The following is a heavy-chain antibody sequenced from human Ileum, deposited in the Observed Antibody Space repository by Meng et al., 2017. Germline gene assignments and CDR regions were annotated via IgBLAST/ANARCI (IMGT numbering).Heavy chain of an antibody. J-gene: IGHJ5*02. V-gene: IGHV4-31*03. D-gene: IGHD3-22*01. Sequence: QGQLQESGLGLVKPSQTLSLTCTFSGGSISGGQYFWSWIRQHPEKGLEWIGYIYHSGVTYYSPSLKSRLTISVDTSKNQFSLKLSSVTAADTAIYYCARGVVTYYDSSTLTWFDPWGQGALVTVSS. CDR3: ARGVVTYYDSSTLTWFDP. CDR1: GGSISGGQYF. CDR2: IYHSGVT.